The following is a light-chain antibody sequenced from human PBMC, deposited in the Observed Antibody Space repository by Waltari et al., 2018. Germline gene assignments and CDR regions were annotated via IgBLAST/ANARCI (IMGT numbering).Light chain of an antibody. V-gene: IGLV2-14*03. CDR2: DVT. CDR1: SSDVGGYNL. Sequence: QSALTQPASVSGSPGQSITISCTGTSSDVGGYNLVSCYRQPPGKAPELMIYDVTNRPSGVSNRFSGSKSGNTASLNISGLQAEDEADYYCGSYTSGSTLYVFGTGTKVTVL. CDR3: GSYTSGSTLYV. J-gene: IGLJ1*01.